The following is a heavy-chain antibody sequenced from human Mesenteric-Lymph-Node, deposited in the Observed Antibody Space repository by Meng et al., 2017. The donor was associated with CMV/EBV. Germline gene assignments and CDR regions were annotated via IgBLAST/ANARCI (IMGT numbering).Heavy chain of an antibody. Sequence: GESLKISCADSGFTFSDAWVSWVRQAPGKGLEWVGRIKSKTDGGTTDYGAPVKGRFSISRDDPKNTLYLQMNSLKTEDTAVYYCTTGSTSYLRNAFDIWGQGTMVTVSS. CDR3: TTGSTSYLRNAFDI. D-gene: IGHD5-12*01. CDR1: GFTFSDAW. CDR2: IKSKTDGGTT. V-gene: IGHV3-15*01. J-gene: IGHJ3*02.